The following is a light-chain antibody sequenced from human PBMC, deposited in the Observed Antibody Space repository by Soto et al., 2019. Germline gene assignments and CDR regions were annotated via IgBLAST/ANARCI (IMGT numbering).Light chain of an antibody. CDR2: AAS. CDR3: QQYGSSHLP. J-gene: IGKJ4*01. CDR1: QSVAGSS. V-gene: IGKV3-20*01. Sequence: EIMLTQSPGTLSLSPGDRATLSCRASQSVAGSSLAWYQQKPAQAPRLLIYAASNRATGIPARFSGSGSGTDVSLISNGLEPEDFAVYFCQQYGSSHLPFGGGTKVDIK.